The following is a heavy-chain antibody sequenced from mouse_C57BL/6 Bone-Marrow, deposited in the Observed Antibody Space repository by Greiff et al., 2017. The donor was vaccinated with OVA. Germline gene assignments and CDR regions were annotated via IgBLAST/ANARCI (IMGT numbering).Heavy chain of an antibody. Sequence: VQLQQSGPELVKPGASVKISCKASGYSFTSYYIHWVKQRPGQGLEWIGWIYPGSGNTKYHVKFKGKATLTAAPYFSTAYMQLSSLTADDSAVYFCARWSSSYWGQGTLVTVSA. J-gene: IGHJ3*01. CDR1: GYSFTSYY. D-gene: IGHD6-1*01. CDR3: ARWSSSY. V-gene: IGHV1-66*01. CDR2: IYPGSGNT.